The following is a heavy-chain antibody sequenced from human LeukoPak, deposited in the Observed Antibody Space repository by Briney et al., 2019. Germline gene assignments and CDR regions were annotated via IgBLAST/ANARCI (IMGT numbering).Heavy chain of an antibody. CDR3: ARDDGELSAFDI. Sequence: GGSLRLSCAASGFTFSSYWMSWVRQAPGKGLEWVANIKEDGSEKYYADSVKGRFTISRDNAKNSLYLQMNSLRAEDTAVYYCARDDGELSAFDIWGQGIMVTVSS. D-gene: IGHD1-26*01. CDR1: GFTFSSYW. V-gene: IGHV3-7*01. J-gene: IGHJ3*02. CDR2: IKEDGSEK.